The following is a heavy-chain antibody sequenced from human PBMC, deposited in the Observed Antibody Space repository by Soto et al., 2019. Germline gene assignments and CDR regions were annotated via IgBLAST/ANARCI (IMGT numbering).Heavy chain of an antibody. V-gene: IGHV4-59*01. CDR1: GGSISSYY. CDR2: IYYSGST. Sequence: SEALSLTCTVSGGSISSYYWSWIRQPPGKGLEWIGYIYYSGSTTYNPSLRSRVTISVDTSKNQFSLKLSSVTAADTAVYYCADGDYVRGLRSWGQGTLVTVSS. CDR3: ADGDYVRGLRS. J-gene: IGHJ4*02. D-gene: IGHD4-17*01.